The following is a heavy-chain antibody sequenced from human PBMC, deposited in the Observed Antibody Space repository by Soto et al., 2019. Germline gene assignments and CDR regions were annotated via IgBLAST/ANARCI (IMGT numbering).Heavy chain of an antibody. V-gene: IGHV3-30-3*01. J-gene: IGHJ4*02. Sequence: PGGSLRLSCAASGFTFSSYAMHWVRQAPGKGLEWVAVISYDGSNKYYADSVKGRFTISRDNSKNTLYLQMNSLRAEDTAVYYFARDSSPAAAGHIFDYWGQGTLVTVSS. CDR1: GFTFSSYA. D-gene: IGHD6-13*01. CDR3: ARDSSPAAAGHIFDY. CDR2: ISYDGSNK.